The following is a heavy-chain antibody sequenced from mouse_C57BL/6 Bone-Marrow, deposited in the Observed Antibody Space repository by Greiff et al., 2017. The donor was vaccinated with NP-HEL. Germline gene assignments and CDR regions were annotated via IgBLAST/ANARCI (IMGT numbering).Heavy chain of an antibody. CDR1: GFSFNTYA. CDR3: VRQGSERLYAMDY. CDR2: IRSKSNNYAT. Sequence: EVQRVESGGGLVQPKGSLKLSCAASGFSFNTYAMNWVRQAPGTGLDWVARIRSKSNNYATYYAASVKDRFTISRDDSESMLYLQMNNLKTEDTAMYYCVRQGSERLYAMDYWGQGTSVTVSS. D-gene: IGHD3-2*02. V-gene: IGHV10-1*01. J-gene: IGHJ4*01.